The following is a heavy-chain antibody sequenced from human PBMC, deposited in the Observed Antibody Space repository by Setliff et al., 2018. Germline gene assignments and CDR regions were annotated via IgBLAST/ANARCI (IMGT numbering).Heavy chain of an antibody. CDR3: ARSPPNRGFGSGWYGDS. CDR1: GYTFTSSG. J-gene: IGHJ4*02. V-gene: IGHV1-18*01. CDR2: ISVYNGYI. D-gene: IGHD6-19*01. Sequence: ASVKVSCKASGYTFTSSGISWVRQAPGQGLEWMGWISVYNGYIVYAQKLQGRVTMTTDTSTSTAYMELRSLRSDETAVYYCARSPPNRGFGSGWYGDSWGQGTLVTVSS.